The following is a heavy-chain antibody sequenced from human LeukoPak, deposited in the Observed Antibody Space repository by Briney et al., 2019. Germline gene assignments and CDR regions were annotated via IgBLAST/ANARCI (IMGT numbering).Heavy chain of an antibody. CDR2: ISGSGASK. CDR1: GFTFSSYA. J-gene: IGHJ4*02. CDR3: ASSPPTGITVSYFDY. D-gene: IGHD4-17*01. Sequence: PGGSRRLSCAASGFTFSSYAMSWVRQAPGKGLEWVSAISGSGASKYYADSVKGRFTISRDNSKNTLYLQMNSLRADDTAVYYCASSPPTGITVSYFDYWGQGTLVTVSS. V-gene: IGHV3-23*01.